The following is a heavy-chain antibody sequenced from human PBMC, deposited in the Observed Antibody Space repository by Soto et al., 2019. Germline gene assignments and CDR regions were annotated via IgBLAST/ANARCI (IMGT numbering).Heavy chain of an antibody. Sequence: SETLSLTCSVSGGSISSGSYYWSWIRQPPGKGLEWIGSISYSGNTYYSPSLKSRVTISVDTSKNRFSLEVRSVTATDTAVYHCARRGARTGAVATSTGFDPWGQGTLVTVSS. J-gene: IGHJ5*02. CDR1: GGSISSGSYY. D-gene: IGHD6-13*01. CDR3: ARRGARTGAVATSTGFDP. CDR2: ISYSGNT. V-gene: IGHV4-39*01.